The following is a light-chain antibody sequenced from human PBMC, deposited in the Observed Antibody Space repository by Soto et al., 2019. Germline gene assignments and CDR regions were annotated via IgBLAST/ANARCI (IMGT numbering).Light chain of an antibody. Sequence: EVLLTQSPGTLSLSPGATATLSCRASQSVSSNYLAWYQQKSGQAPRLLIYGASNRATGIPDRFSGSGSGTDFTLTIRRLEPEDFAVYYCQQYDTSPRTFGQGTKVEFK. CDR3: QQYDTSPRT. CDR2: GAS. CDR1: QSVSSNY. J-gene: IGKJ1*01. V-gene: IGKV3-20*01.